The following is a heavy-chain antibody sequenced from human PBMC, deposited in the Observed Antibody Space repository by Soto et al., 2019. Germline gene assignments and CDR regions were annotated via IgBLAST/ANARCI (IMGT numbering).Heavy chain of an antibody. CDR2: IIHIFGTA. V-gene: IGHV1-69*12. D-gene: IGHD6-6*01. Sequence: QLQLVQSGAEVKKPGSSVKVSCKASGGTFSSYAISWVRQAPGQGLECMGGIIHIFGTAAYAQRFQGRVTITAAGSPITAYMELTGLRSEDTAVYYCATPRSSLAYYCGMDVCGQGNTVTVSS. J-gene: IGHJ6*02. CDR3: ATPRSSLAYYCGMDV. CDR1: GGTFSSYA.